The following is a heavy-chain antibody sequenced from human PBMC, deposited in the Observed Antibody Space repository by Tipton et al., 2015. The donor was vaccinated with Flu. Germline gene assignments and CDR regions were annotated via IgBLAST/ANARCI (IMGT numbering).Heavy chain of an antibody. J-gene: IGHJ6*02. CDR3: ARDAVQGVVSAYYPGMGV. V-gene: IGHV1-18*01. D-gene: IGHD3-10*01. CDR1: GYSFSNFG. CDR2: ISAYSGDT. Sequence: QLVQSGGEVKKPGASVKVSCKASGYSFSNFGISWVRQAPGRGLEWMAWISAYSGDTIYARNFQGRVTLNTDTSTRTAYMEVRSLRSDDTAVDYCARDAVQGVVSAYYPGMGVWGQGTTITVSS.